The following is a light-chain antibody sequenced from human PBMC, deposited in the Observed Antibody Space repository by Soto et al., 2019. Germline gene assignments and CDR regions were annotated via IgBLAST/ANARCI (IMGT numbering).Light chain of an antibody. CDR2: SAS. J-gene: IGKJ1*01. CDR3: LQDFSYPWT. CDR1: QDIRTD. Sequence: IQMTQSKSSLSASVGDRVTITCRASQDIRTDLGWYQQKPGKAPKLLIYSASSLQSGVPSRFTGTASGTDFTLTISSLQPEDFATYYCLQDFSYPWTFCQVAKVDVK. V-gene: IGKV1-6*01.